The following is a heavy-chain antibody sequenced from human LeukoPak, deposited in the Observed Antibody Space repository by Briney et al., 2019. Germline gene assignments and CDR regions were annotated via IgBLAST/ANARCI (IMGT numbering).Heavy chain of an antibody. Sequence: SETLSLTCTVSGGSISNYYWSWIRQSPGKGLEWIGYIYYNGESNYNPSLKSRVTISVDTPKNQFALRLTSVSAADTAVYYCARDRGVMGFDSWGQGTLVTVSS. D-gene: IGHD3-10*01. CDR1: GGSISNYY. J-gene: IGHJ4*02. CDR3: ARDRGVMGFDS. V-gene: IGHV4-59*01. CDR2: IYYNGES.